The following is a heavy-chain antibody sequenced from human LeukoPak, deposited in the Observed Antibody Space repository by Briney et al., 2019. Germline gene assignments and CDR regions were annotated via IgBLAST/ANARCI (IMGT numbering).Heavy chain of an antibody. CDR1: GFTVSSYE. Sequence: GGCLRLSCAASGFTVSSYEFYWVRQAPGKGLEWVSYISSDGTTIKYADSVKGRFTISRDDAKRSLYLQMNGLRADDMAIYYCGAARQYVGAFDIWGQGTVVTVSS. J-gene: IGHJ3*02. CDR3: GAARQYVGAFDI. CDR2: ISSDGTTI. D-gene: IGHD3-16*01. V-gene: IGHV3-48*03.